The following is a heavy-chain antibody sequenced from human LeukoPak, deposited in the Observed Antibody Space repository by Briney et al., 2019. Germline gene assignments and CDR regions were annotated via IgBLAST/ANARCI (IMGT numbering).Heavy chain of an antibody. CDR3: ARYPWGCSGYYVFDY. Sequence: PSETLPLTCAVYGGSFSGYYWSWIRQPPGKGLEWIGEINHSGSTNYNPSLKSRVTISVGTSKNQFSLKLSSVTAADTAVYYCARYPWGCSGYYVFDYWGQGTLVTVSS. D-gene: IGHD3-22*01. CDR2: INHSGST. V-gene: IGHV4-34*01. J-gene: IGHJ4*02. CDR1: GGSFSGYY.